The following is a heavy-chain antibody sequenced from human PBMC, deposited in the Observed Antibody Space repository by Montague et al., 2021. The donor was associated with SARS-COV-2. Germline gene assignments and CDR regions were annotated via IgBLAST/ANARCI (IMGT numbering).Heavy chain of an antibody. J-gene: IGHJ6*02. CDR1: GFTFSSYS. CDR2: ISSSSSYI. V-gene: IGHV3-21*01. D-gene: IGHD5-18*01. Sequence: SLRLSCAASGFTFSSYSMNWVRQAPGKGLEWVSSISSSSSYIYYADSVKGRFTISRDNAKNSLYLQMNSLRAEDTAVYYCARGGYSYGTDYYYYYGMDVWGQGTTVTVSS. CDR3: ARGGYSYGTDYYYYYGMDV.